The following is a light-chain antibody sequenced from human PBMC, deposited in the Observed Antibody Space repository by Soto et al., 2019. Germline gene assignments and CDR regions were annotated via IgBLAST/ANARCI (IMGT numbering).Light chain of an antibody. CDR2: EVS. J-gene: IGLJ2*01. CDR3: SSYTSSSVV. CDR1: SSDVGGYNY. V-gene: IGLV2-14*01. Sequence: QSALTQPASVSGSPGQSITISCTGTSSDVGGYNYVSWYQQHSGKAPKLMIYEVSNRPSGVSNRFSGSKSGNTASLTISGLQAEDEADYYCSSYTSSSVVFGGGTQLTVL.